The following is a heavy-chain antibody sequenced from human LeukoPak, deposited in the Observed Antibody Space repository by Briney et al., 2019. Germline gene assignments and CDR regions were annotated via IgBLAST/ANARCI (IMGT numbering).Heavy chain of an antibody. CDR2: IYYSGST. V-gene: IGHV4-30-4*08. D-gene: IGHD4-17*01. CDR1: GGSISSGDYY. J-gene: IGHJ4*02. Sequence: SETLSLTCTVSGGSISSGDYYWSWIRQPPGKGLEWLGYIYYSGSTYYNPSLKSRVTISVDTSKNQFSLKLSSVTAADTAVYYCARASTLYGDYPDYWGQGTLVTVSS. CDR3: ARASTLYGDYPDY.